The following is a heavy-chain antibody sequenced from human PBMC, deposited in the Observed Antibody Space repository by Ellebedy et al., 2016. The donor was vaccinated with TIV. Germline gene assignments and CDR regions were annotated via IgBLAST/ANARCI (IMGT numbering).Heavy chain of an antibody. Sequence: ASVKVSCXASGYTFTSYAMHWVRQAPGQRLEWMGWINAGNGNTKYSQKFQGRVTITRDTSASTAYMELSSLRSEDTAVYYCARDVDYGDYVFDYWGQGTLVTVSS. CDR2: INAGNGNT. D-gene: IGHD4-17*01. J-gene: IGHJ4*02. CDR1: GYTFTSYA. V-gene: IGHV1-3*01. CDR3: ARDVDYGDYVFDY.